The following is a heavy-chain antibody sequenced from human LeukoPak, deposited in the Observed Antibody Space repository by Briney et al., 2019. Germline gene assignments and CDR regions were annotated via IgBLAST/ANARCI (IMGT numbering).Heavy chain of an antibody. Sequence: ASVKVSCKASGYTFTSYYMHWVRQAPGQGLEWMGIINPSGGSTSYAQKFQGRVTMTRDTSTSTVYMELSSLRSEDTAVYYCAREGGIAAAQTYYFDYWGQGTLVTVSS. D-gene: IGHD6-13*01. CDR1: GYTFTSYY. CDR3: AREGGIAAAQTYYFDY. V-gene: IGHV1-46*01. CDR2: INPSGGST. J-gene: IGHJ4*02.